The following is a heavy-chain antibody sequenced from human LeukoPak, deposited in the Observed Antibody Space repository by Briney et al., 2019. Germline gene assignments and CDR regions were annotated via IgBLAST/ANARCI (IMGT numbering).Heavy chain of an antibody. CDR1: VDSISSSKW. CDR3: ARSRDTTNYYGMDV. V-gene: IGHV4-4*02. CDR2: IHPGGST. J-gene: IGHJ6*02. Sequence: PSETLSLTCAVSVDSISSSKWWSWVRQAPGKGLEWIGEIHPGGSTNYNPSLKSRVTMSIDKSKNQFSLKMSSVTAADTAVYYCARSRDTTNYYGMDVWGQGTLVTVS. D-gene: IGHD1-26*01.